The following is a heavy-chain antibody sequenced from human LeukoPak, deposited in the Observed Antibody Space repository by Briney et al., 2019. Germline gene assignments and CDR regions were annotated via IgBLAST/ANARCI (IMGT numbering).Heavy chain of an antibody. V-gene: IGHV3-21*01. Sequence: GGSLRLSCAASGFTFSSYSMNWVRQAPGKGLEWVSSISSSSSYIYYADSVKGRFTTSRDNAKNSLYLQMNSLRAEDTAVYYCARDAPRATIFGVVMIVDYMDVWGKGTTVTVSS. CDR2: ISSSSSYI. CDR1: GFTFSSYS. CDR3: ARDAPRATIFGVVMIVDYMDV. D-gene: IGHD3-3*01. J-gene: IGHJ6*03.